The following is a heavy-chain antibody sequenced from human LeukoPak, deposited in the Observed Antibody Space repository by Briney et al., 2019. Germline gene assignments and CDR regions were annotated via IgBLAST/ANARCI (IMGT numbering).Heavy chain of an antibody. CDR2: ISFDGNNK. Sequence: GGSLRLSCVASGFPFRTYSMYWLRQAPGKGLDWVALISFDGNNKYYADSVKGRFTISRDNSRNTLYLLVNTLRAEDTAMYYCTRGPSGSIADYFDYWGQGTLVTVSS. V-gene: IGHV3-30-3*01. CDR1: GFPFRTYS. D-gene: IGHD3-10*01. J-gene: IGHJ4*02. CDR3: TRGPSGSIADYFDY.